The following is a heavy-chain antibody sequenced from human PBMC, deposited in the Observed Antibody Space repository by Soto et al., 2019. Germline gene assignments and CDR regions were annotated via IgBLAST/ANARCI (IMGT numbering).Heavy chain of an antibody. CDR3: ARVQTYSSSWYHFDY. J-gene: IGHJ4*02. D-gene: IGHD6-19*01. CDR1: GYTFTDYY. Sequence: QVQLVQSGSEVRRPGASVKVSCKASGYTFTDYYMHWVRQAPGQGLEWMGIINPSSSNTKYAQRFQGRVTMTRDTSTRQVYMELSSLRSEDAAVYYCARVQTYSSSWYHFDYWGQGTLVTVSS. V-gene: IGHV1-46*01. CDR2: INPSSSNT.